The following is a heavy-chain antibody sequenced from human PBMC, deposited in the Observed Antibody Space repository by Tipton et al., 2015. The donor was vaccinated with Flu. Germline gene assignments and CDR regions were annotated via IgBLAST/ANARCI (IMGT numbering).Heavy chain of an antibody. CDR1: GDSTSSYY. D-gene: IGHD1-26*01. V-gene: IGHV4-59*01. CDR3: ERLSFAWDQGAFDF. J-gene: IGHJ3*01. Sequence: TQSLTCTVSGDSTSSYYWSWIRQPPGKGLEWIGYMYYSGSTNSNPYLKGLFTISVDTFKSHFSLKLSSMTAADTAVYYCERLSFAWDQGAFDFWGQGTMVTVSS. CDR2: MYYSGST.